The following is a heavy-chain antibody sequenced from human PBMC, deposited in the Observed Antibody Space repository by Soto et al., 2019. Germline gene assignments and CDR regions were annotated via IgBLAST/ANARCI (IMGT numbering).Heavy chain of an antibody. J-gene: IGHJ3*02. CDR2: IVSDGNNK. D-gene: IGHD1-1*01. V-gene: IGHV3-33*01. CDR1: GFTFSRYG. CDR3: ARDDAFENENGFDI. Sequence: QVQLVESGGGVVQPGRSLRLSCAASGFTFSRYGFHCVRQAPGKGLEWVAVIVSDGNNKYHADSVEGRFTISRDNSKDTLYLQMNSLRAEDTAVYYCARDDAFENENGFDIWGQGTMVTVSS.